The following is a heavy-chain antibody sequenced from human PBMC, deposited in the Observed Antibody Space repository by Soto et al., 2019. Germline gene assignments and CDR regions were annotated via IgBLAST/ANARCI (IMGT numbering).Heavy chain of an antibody. V-gene: IGHV1-8*01. J-gene: IGHJ6*02. D-gene: IGHD1-1*01. Sequence: QVQLVQSGAEVKKPGASVKVSCKASGYTFTSYDINWVRQATGQGLEWMGWMNPNSGNTGYAQKFQGRVTMTRNTSICTAYMELSSLRSEDTAVYYCASREPIPGSRRGMDDWGQGTTVTVSS. CDR1: GYTFTSYD. CDR3: ASREPIPGSRRGMDD. CDR2: MNPNSGNT.